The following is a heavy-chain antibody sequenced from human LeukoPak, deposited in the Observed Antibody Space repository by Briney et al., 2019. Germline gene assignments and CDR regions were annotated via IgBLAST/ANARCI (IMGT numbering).Heavy chain of an antibody. D-gene: IGHD3-22*01. V-gene: IGHV4-61*02. CDR3: AGAPHYYDSSGYYWNYWYFDL. CDR1: GGSISSGSYY. CDR2: IYTGGST. Sequence: SQTLSLTCTVSGGSISSGSYYWNWIRQPAGKGLEWIGRIYTGGSTNYNPSLKSRVTISVDTSKNQFSLRLNSVTAADTAVYYCAGAPHYYDSSGYYWNYWYFDLWGRGTPVTVSS. J-gene: IGHJ2*01.